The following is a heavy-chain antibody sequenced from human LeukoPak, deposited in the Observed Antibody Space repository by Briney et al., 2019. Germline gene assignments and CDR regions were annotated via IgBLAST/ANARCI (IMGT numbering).Heavy chain of an antibody. CDR2: IIPIFGTA. CDR1: GGTFSSYA. Sequence: SVKVSCKASGGTFSSYAISWVRQAPGQGLEWMGGIIPIFGTANYAQKFQDRVTITTDESTSTAYMEPSSLRSEDTAVYYCARGGSSWYENWFDPWGQGTLVTVSS. J-gene: IGHJ5*02. D-gene: IGHD6-13*01. CDR3: ARGGSSWYENWFDP. V-gene: IGHV1-69*05.